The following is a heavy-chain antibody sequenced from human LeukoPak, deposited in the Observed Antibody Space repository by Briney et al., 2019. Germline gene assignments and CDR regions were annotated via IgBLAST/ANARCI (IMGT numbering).Heavy chain of an antibody. CDR1: GGTFSSYA. V-gene: IGHV1-69*06. J-gene: IGHJ3*02. Sequence: SVKVSCKASGGTFSSYAISWVRQAPGQGLEWMGGIIPIFGTANYAQKFQGRVTITADKSTSTAYMELRSLRSEDTAVYYCASSGSGWVVSPSSIWGQGTMVTVSS. CDR2: IIPIFGTA. CDR3: ASSGSGWVVSPSSI. D-gene: IGHD6-19*01.